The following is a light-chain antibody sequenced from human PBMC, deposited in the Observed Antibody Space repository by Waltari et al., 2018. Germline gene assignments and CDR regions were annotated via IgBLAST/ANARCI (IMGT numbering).Light chain of an antibody. CDR1: DPNIGAGYD. J-gene: IGLJ3*02. V-gene: IGLV1-40*01. Sequence: QSVLTQPPSVSGAPGQRVTISCPGSDPNIGAGYDVPWYQQLPGTAPKLLIYGNTNRPSGVSDRFSGSKSGTSGSLAITGLQAEDEAYYYCQSYDRSLTGSWVFGGGTKLTVL. CDR3: QSYDRSLTGSWV. CDR2: GNT.